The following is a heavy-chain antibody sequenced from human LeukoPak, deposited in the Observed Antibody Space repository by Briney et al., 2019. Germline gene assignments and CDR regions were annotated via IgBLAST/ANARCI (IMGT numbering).Heavy chain of an antibody. V-gene: IGHV3-33*01. CDR2: IWYDGSNK. J-gene: IGHJ5*02. Sequence: GRSLRLSCAASGFTFSSYGMHWVRQAPGKGLEWVAVIWYDGSNKYYADSVKGRFTISRDNSKNTLYLQMNSLRAEDTAVYYCTRHHTIGVGENWFDPWGQGTLVTVSS. CDR3: TRHHTIGVGENWFDP. CDR1: GFTFSSYG. D-gene: IGHD3-10*01.